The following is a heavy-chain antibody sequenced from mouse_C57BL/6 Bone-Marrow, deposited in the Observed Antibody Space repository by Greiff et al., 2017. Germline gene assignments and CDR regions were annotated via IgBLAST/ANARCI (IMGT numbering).Heavy chain of an antibody. CDR1: GYTFTSYW. CDR3: ARFSFYYDSYFDY. CDR2: IHPNSGST. D-gene: IGHD1-1*01. V-gene: IGHV1-64*01. J-gene: IGHJ2*01. Sequence: QVQLQQPGAELVKPGASVKLSCKASGYTFTSYWMHWVKQRPGQGLEWIGMIHPNSGSTNYNEKFKSKATLTVDKSSSTAYMQLSSLTSEDSAVYYCARFSFYYDSYFDYWGQGTTLTVSS.